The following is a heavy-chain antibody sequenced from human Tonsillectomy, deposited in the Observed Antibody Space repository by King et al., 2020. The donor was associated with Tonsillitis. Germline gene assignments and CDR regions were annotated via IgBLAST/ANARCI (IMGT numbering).Heavy chain of an antibody. J-gene: IGHJ4*02. CDR2: IYPGDSDT. CDR3: ARLGELELRSGGDY. CDR1: GYSFSTYW. D-gene: IGHD1-7*01. Sequence: EVQLVESGAEVGKAGESLKISCKASGYSFSTYWIGWVRQLPGKGLEWMGIIYPGDSDTRYSPSFQGQVTISADKSINTAYLQWSSLKASDTAIYYCARLGELELRSGGDYWGQGTLVTVSS. V-gene: IGHV5-51*03.